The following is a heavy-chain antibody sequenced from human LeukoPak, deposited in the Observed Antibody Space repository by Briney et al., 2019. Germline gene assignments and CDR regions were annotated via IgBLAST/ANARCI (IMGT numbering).Heavy chain of an antibody. CDR1: GGSISSSNYY. CDR3: ARVVYLKSQPFDY. V-gene: IGHV4-39*07. Sequence: SETLSLTCTVSGGSISSSNYYWGWIRQPPGKGLEWIGSIYYSGSTYYNPSLKSRVTISVDTSKNQFSLKLSSVTAADTAVYYCARVVYLKSQPFDYWGQGTLVTVSS. J-gene: IGHJ4*02. CDR2: IYYSGST. D-gene: IGHD2-2*01.